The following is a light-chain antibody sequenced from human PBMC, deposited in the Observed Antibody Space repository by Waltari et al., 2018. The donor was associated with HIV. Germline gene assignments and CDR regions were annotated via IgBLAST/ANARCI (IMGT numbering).Light chain of an antibody. J-gene: IGLJ3*02. V-gene: IGLV7-43*01. CDR1: TGAVTSDYY. CDR3: LLYYGGAWV. Sequence: QTVVTQEPSLTVSPGGTVTLTCASSTGAVTSDYYANWFQQKPGQAPRPLIYDIDHKHSATPARFSGCLLGGTAALTRSAVQAEGEAEYYCLLYYGGAWVFGGGTKLTVL. CDR2: DID.